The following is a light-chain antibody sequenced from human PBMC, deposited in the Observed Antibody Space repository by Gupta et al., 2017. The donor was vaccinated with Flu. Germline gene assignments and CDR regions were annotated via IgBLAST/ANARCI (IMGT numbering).Light chain of an antibody. CDR1: SSNVGDNY. CDR2: DNS. CDR3: GTWDSSLGAGV. Sequence: QSVLTQPPSVSAAPGQKVTISCSGSSSNVGDNYVSWYQQLPGKAPKLLIYDNSQRPSGIPDRFSGSQSGTSATLAITGLQTDDEADYYCGTWDSSLGAGVFGGGTKVNVL. J-gene: IGLJ2*01. V-gene: IGLV1-51*01.